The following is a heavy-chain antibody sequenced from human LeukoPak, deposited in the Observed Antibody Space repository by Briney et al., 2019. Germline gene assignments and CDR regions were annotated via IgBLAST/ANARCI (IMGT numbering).Heavy chain of an antibody. D-gene: IGHD1-26*01. Sequence: SETLSLTCTVSGYSISSGYYWGWIRQPPGKGLEWIGSIYHSGSTYYNPSLKSRVTISPDKSKNQFSLTLTSVTAADTAVYFCARAPLSGTYYTDAFDIWGQGTMVTVSS. CDR2: IYHSGST. V-gene: IGHV4-38-2*02. CDR3: ARAPLSGTYYTDAFDI. J-gene: IGHJ3*02. CDR1: GYSISSGYY.